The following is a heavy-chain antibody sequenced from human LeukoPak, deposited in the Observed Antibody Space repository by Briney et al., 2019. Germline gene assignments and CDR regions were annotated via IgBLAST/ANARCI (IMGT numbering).Heavy chain of an antibody. CDR1: GGTFSSYA. J-gene: IGHJ3*02. CDR3: ARDRYGSGSYYSAFDI. D-gene: IGHD3-10*01. V-gene: IGHV1-18*01. CDR2: ISAYNGNT. Sequence: ASVKVSCKASGGTFSSYAISWVRQAPGQGLEWMGWISAYNGNTNYAQKLQGRVTMTTDTSTSTAYMELRSLRSDDTAVYYCARDRYGSGSYYSAFDIWGQGTMVTVSS.